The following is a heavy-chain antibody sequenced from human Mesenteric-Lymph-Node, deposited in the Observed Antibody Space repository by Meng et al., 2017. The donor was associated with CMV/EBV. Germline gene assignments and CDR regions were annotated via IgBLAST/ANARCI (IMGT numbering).Heavy chain of an antibody. Sequence: SETLSLTCTVSGGSVSSGSYYWSWIRQSPGKELEWIGYVFYSGNTEYNPFLKSRVTMSIDTSENQFSLKLSSVTAADTAVYYCARDEVVRGYYYGMDVWGQGTTVTVSS. J-gene: IGHJ6*02. D-gene: IGHD3-10*01. CDR3: ARDEVVRGYYYGMDV. V-gene: IGHV4-61*01. CDR1: GGSVSSGSYY. CDR2: VFYSGNT.